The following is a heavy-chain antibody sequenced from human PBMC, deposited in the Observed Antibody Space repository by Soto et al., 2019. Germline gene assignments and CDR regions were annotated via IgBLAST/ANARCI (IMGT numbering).Heavy chain of an antibody. CDR2: IWFDGRKN. D-gene: IGHD6-13*01. V-gene: IGHV3-33*01. CDR3: ARDIRISASWFYIDW. Sequence: GGSLRLSCVASGFTFRDYGMHWVRQAPGKGLEWVAVIWFDGRKNYYTDSVKGRFTISRDNSKNTVYLQMNSLRAEDTAVYYCARDIRISASWFYIDWWGQGTVVTVSS. J-gene: IGHJ4*02. CDR1: GFTFRDYG.